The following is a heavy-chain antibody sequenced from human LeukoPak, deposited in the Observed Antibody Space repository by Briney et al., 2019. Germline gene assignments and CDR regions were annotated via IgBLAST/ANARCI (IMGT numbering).Heavy chain of an antibody. Sequence: SVKVSCKASGGTFSSYAISWARQAPGQGLEWMGGIIPIFGTANYAQKFQGRVTITTDESTSTAYMELSGLRSEDTAVYYCARDRRGSVVVTAIRYYYYMDVWGKGTTVTVSS. J-gene: IGHJ6*03. CDR3: ARDRRGSVVVTAIRYYYYMDV. CDR1: GGTFSSYA. V-gene: IGHV1-69*05. CDR2: IIPIFGTA. D-gene: IGHD2-21*02.